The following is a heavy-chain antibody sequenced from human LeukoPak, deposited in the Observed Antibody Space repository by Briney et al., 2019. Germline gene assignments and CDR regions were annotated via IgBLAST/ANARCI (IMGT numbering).Heavy chain of an antibody. CDR3: ARPLIATRYYYMDV. Sequence: PSETLSLTCAVYGGSFSGYYWSWIRQPPGKGLEWIGEISHSGSTNYNPSLKGRVTISVDTSKNQFSLKLSSVTAADTAVYYCARPLIATRYYYMDVWGKGTTVTVSS. V-gene: IGHV4-34*01. CDR2: ISHSGST. D-gene: IGHD6-6*01. J-gene: IGHJ6*03. CDR1: GGSFSGYY.